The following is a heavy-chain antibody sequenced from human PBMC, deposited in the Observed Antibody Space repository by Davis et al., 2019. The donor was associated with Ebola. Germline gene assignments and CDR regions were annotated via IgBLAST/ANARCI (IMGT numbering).Heavy chain of an antibody. Sequence: GESLKISCAASGFTFSSYAMSRVRQAPGKGLEWVSYISSSSSTIYYADSVKGRFTISRDNAKNSLYLQMNSLRDEDTAVYYCARVGGGYYDFWSGYYTGAFDYWGQGTLVTVSS. CDR2: ISSSSSTI. J-gene: IGHJ4*02. V-gene: IGHV3-48*02. CDR3: ARVGGGYYDFWSGYYTGAFDY. D-gene: IGHD3-3*01. CDR1: GFTFSSYA.